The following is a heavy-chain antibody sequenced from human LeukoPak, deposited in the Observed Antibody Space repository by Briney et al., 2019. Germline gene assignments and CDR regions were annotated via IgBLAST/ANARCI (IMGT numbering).Heavy chain of an antibody. V-gene: IGHV3-23*01. CDR2: ISGSGGST. Sequence: GGSLRLSCAASGFTFSSYAMSWVRQASGKGLEWVSAISGSGGSTYYADSVKGRFTISRDNSKNTLYLQMNSLRAEDTAVYYCAKDIFFRGGKAFDYWGQGTLVTVSS. J-gene: IGHJ4*02. CDR1: GFTFSSYA. D-gene: IGHD4-23*01. CDR3: AKDIFFRGGKAFDY.